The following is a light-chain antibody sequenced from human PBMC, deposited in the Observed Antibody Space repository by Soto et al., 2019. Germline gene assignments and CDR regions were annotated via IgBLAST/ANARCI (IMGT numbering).Light chain of an antibody. CDR3: QQYSSGPIT. Sequence: LVVPQSRTVRSLWCGACAYHNCRASQSVNSNYLAWYQQHTGQPPRILIYGISTRATGIPARFSGSGSGTEFSLTISSLQSEEFELSICQQYSSGPITFGQGTRLEIK. V-gene: IGKV3-15*01. CDR1: QSVNSN. J-gene: IGKJ5*01. CDR2: GIS.